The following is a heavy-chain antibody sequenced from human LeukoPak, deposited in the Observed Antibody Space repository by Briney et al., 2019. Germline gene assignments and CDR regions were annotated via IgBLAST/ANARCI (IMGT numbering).Heavy chain of an antibody. CDR3: ARLFAVRGLDP. V-gene: IGHV4-59*08. CDR1: GGSVTSFY. J-gene: IGHJ5*02. Sequence: SETLSLTCTVSGGSVTSFYYNWIRQPPGKGLEWIGYIYYSGSTNYNPSLKSRLTISVDTSKNQVSLQLRPVTAADTAIYYCARLFAVRGLDPWGQGTLVTVSS. D-gene: IGHD3-10*01. CDR2: IYYSGST.